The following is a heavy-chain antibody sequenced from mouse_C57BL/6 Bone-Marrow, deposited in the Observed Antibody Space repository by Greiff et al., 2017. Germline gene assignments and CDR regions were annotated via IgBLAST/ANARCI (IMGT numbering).Heavy chain of an antibody. D-gene: IGHD2-5*01. CDR1: GYTFTNYW. CDR2: IYPGGGYT. V-gene: IGHV1-63*01. J-gene: IGHJ2*01. CDR3: ATYYSNYALSMDY. Sequence: VKLMESGAELVRPGTSVKMSCKASGYTFTNYWIGWAKQRPGHGLEWIGDIYPGGGYTNYNEKFKGKATLTADKSSSTAYMQFSSLTSEDSAIYYCATYYSNYALSMDYWGQGTTLTVSS.